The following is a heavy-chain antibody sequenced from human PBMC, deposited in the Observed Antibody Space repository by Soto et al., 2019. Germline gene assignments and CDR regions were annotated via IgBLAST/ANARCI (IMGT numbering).Heavy chain of an antibody. D-gene: IGHD3-22*01. J-gene: IGHJ4*02. CDR3: AKNPVYYSASTGYHFDA. V-gene: IGHV3-23*01. CDR1: EFTFSNYA. Sequence: GGSLRLSCAASEFTFSNYAMSWVRQAPAKGLEWVSAISYGGGTTYYADSVKGRFTISRDNSKNTLYLQMNSLRAEDTAVYYCAKNPVYYSASTGYHFDAWGQGTLVTVSS. CDR2: ISYGGGTT.